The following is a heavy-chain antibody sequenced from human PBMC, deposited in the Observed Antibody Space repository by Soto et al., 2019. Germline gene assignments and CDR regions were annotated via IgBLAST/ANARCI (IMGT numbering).Heavy chain of an antibody. V-gene: IGHV4-59*01. Sequence: SETLSLTCTVSGGSMSSYYWSWIRQPPGKGLEWIGYIYYGGNTNYNPSLKSRVTISLDTSKNQFSLKLSSVTAADTAVYYCARDRYTTGWYYFDPWGQGTLVTVSS. CDR2: IYYGGNT. D-gene: IGHD6-19*01. CDR3: ARDRYTTGWYYFDP. J-gene: IGHJ5*02. CDR1: GGSMSSYY.